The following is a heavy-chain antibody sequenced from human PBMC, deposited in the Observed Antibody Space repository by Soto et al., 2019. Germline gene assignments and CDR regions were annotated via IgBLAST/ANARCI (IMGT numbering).Heavy chain of an antibody. CDR1: GYTFTGYA. CDR3: ARYYGSGSYYRNWFDP. V-gene: IGHV1-3*01. Sequence: ASVKVSCKASGYTFTGYAIHWVRQAPGQRLEWMGWINAGNGNTKYSQKFQGRVTITRDTSASTAYMELSSLRSEDTAVYYCARYYGSGSYYRNWFDPWGQGTLVTVSS. CDR2: INAGNGNT. D-gene: IGHD3-10*01. J-gene: IGHJ5*02.